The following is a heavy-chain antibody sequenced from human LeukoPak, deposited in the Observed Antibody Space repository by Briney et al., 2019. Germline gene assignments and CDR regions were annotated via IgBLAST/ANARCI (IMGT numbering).Heavy chain of an antibody. V-gene: IGHV3-33*01. J-gene: IGHJ5*02. CDR2: ISLDGSNP. CDR1: GSTFSTYY. Sequence: SGPSLTPSCAPAGSTFSTYYTHCVRHPPGKGLEWVAVISLDGSNPIYADSVKGPFTTSRNNSKNRLYLQVNRLRAEDTAVYYCARGVKYTSSWYVYKWFDPWGQGTLVTVSS. CDR3: ARGVKYTSSWYVYKWFDP. D-gene: IGHD6-13*01.